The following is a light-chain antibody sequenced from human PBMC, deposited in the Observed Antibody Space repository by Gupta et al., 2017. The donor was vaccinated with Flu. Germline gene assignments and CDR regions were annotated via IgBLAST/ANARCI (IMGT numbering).Light chain of an antibody. CDR3: QVWNNNADLYV. CDR1: NIGSKS. V-gene: IGLV3-21*02. J-gene: IGLJ1*01. CDR2: DDG. Sequence: SDVVTQPPSVSVAPGQTAKIACGGKNIGSKSVYWYQQKPGQAPVLVVYDDGDRPSGISERFSASNSGNTATLTISRVEAGDEAYYYCQVWNNNADLYVFGTGTKVAVL.